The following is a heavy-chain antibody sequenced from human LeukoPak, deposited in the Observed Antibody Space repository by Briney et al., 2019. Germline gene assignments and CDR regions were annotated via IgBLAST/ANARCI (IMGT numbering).Heavy chain of an antibody. CDR3: ARDSGTTGGVKFDP. J-gene: IGHJ5*02. Sequence: PSETLSLTCAVYGGSFSGYYWSWIRQPPGKGLEWIGEINHSGSTNYNPSLKNRVTISVDTSKNQFSLKLSSVTAADTAVYYCARDSGTTGGVKFDPWGQGTLVTVSS. CDR1: GGSFSGYY. D-gene: IGHD3-16*01. CDR2: INHSGST. V-gene: IGHV4-34*01.